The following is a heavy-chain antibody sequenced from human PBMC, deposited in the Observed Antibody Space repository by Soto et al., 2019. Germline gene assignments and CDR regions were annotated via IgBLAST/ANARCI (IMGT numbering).Heavy chain of an antibody. CDR2: IIPIFGTA. CDR3: ARGAVHYYDSSGYYPDAFDI. V-gene: IGHV1-69*13. D-gene: IGHD3-22*01. J-gene: IGHJ3*02. Sequence: SVKVSCKASGGTFSSYAISWVRQAPGQGLEWMGGIIPIFGTANYAQKFQGGVTITADESTSTAYMELSSLRSEDTAVYYCARGAVHYYDSSGYYPDAFDIWGQGTMVTVSS. CDR1: GGTFSSYA.